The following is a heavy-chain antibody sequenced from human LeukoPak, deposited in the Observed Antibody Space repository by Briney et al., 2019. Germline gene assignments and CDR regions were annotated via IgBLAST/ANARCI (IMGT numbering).Heavy chain of an antibody. D-gene: IGHD6-13*01. CDR2: ISAYNGNT. V-gene: IGHV1-18*01. Sequence: GASVKVSCKASGYTFTSYGISWVRQAPGQGLEWMGWISAYNGNTNYAQKLQGRVTMTTDTSTSTAYMELRSLRSDDTAVYYCARDVGIAQLHKDAFDIWGQGTMVTVSS. J-gene: IGHJ3*02. CDR3: ARDVGIAQLHKDAFDI. CDR1: GYTFTSYG.